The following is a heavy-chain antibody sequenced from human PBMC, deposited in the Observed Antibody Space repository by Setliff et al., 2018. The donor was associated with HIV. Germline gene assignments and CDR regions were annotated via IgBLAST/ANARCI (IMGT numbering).Heavy chain of an antibody. CDR3: ARGLGRGSGTYYNPPGY. V-gene: IGHV4-34*01. D-gene: IGHD3-10*01. CDR1: GGSFSGDY. J-gene: IGHJ4*02. CDR2: ISQTRST. Sequence: SQTLSLTCAVYGGSFSGDYWVWIRQSPGKGLEWIGDISQTRSTNYDPSLKSRVTISLDTSKNQLSLNLTSVTAADTAVYFCARGLGRGSGTYYNPPGYWGPGTLVTVSS.